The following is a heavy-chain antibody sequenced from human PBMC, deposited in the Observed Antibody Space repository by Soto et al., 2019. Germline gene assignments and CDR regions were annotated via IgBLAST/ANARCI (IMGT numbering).Heavy chain of an antibody. CDR3: ARADYNNYWYFVL. CDR1: GGSISSGDYY. D-gene: IGHD5-12*01. J-gene: IGHJ2*01. V-gene: IGHV4-30-4*01. Sequence: QVQLQESGPGLVKPSQTLSLTCTVSGGSISSGDYYWSWIRQPPGKGLEWIGYIYYSGSTYYNPSLKSRVTISVATSKDQFSLKLSSVTAAATAVYYCARADYNNYWYFVLWGRGTLVTVSS. CDR2: IYYSGST.